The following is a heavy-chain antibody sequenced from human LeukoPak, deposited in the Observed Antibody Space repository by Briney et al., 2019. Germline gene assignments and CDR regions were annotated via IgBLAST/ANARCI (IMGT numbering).Heavy chain of an antibody. V-gene: IGHV4-59*01. CDR1: GGSISSYY. CDR2: IYYSGST. CDR3: ARSKDILTGYCFDH. D-gene: IGHD3-9*01. J-gene: IGHJ4*02. Sequence: SETLSLPCTVSGGSISSYYWSWIRQPPGKGLEWIGYIYYSGSTNYNPSLKSRVTISVDTSKNQFSLKLSSVTAADTAVYYCARSKDILTGYCFDHWGQGTLVTVSS.